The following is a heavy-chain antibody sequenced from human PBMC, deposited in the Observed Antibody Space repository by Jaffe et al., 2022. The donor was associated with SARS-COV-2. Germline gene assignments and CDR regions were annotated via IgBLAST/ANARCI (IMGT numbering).Heavy chain of an antibody. CDR3: GRRPSRSSMWI. Sequence: QVQLQQSGPGLVKPSETLSLICTVSTYSIRIGYYWGWIRQPPGKGLEWVGSVDHRGATYYNPSLKSRVTISVDTSRSQFLLRLSSVTAADTAMYYCGRRPSRSSMWIWGQGTVVTVSS. V-gene: IGHV4-38-2*02. J-gene: IGHJ3*01. CDR2: VDHRGAT. D-gene: IGHD2-2*01. CDR1: TYSIRIGYY.